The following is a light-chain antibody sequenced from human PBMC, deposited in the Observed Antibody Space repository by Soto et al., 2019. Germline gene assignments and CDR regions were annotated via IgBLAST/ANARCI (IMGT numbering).Light chain of an antibody. J-gene: IGKJ2*03. CDR2: WAS. V-gene: IGKV4-1*01. CDR1: QTVFHSSYNKDF. Sequence: DIVMTQSPDSLSVSLGERATISCKSSQTVFHSSYNKDFLAWYQQKPGQPPKLLFYWASTRESGVPARFSGGGSGTDFSLTISSLQPEDVAVYYCQQYYTSHSFGQGTKLEIK. CDR3: QQYYTSHS.